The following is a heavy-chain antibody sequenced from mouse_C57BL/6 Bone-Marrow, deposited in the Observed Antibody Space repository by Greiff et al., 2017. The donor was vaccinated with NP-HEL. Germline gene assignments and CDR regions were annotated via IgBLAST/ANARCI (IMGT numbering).Heavy chain of an antibody. CDR3: YDYDWYFDV. CDR1: GYAFSRSW. CDR2: IYPGDGDT. J-gene: IGHJ1*03. V-gene: IGHV1-82*01. Sequence: QVQLQQSGPELVKPGASVKISCKASGYAFSRSWMNWVKQRPGKGLEWIGRIYPGDGDTNYNGKFKGKATLTADKSSSTAYMQLSSLTSEDSAVYCCYDYDWYFDVWGTGTTVTVSS. D-gene: IGHD2-4*01.